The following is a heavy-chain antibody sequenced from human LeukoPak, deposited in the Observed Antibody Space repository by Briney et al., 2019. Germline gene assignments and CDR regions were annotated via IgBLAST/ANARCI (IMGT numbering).Heavy chain of an antibody. Sequence: ASKTLSLTCAVYGGSFSGYYWSWIRQPPGKGLEWIGEINHSGSTNYNPSLKSRVTISVDTSKNQFSLRLSSVTAADTAVYYCARKSGYYGANDYWGQGTLVTVSS. V-gene: IGHV4-34*01. J-gene: IGHJ4*02. CDR2: INHSGST. CDR1: GGSFSGYY. D-gene: IGHD3-3*01. CDR3: ARKSGYYGANDY.